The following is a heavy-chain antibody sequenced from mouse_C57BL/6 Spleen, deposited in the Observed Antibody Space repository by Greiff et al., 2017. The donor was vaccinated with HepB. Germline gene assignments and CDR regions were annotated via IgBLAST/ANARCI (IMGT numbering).Heavy chain of an antibody. CDR3: ARRRHDYLYAMDY. CDR1: GYTFTSYW. CDR2: IDPSDSYT. Sequence: QVQLQQPGAELVMPGASVKLSCKASGYTFTSYWMHWVKQRPGQGLEWIGEIDPSDSYTNYNQKFKGKSTLTVDKSSSTAYMQLSSLTSEDSAVYYCARRRHDYLYAMDYWGQGTSVTVSS. V-gene: IGHV1-69*01. J-gene: IGHJ4*01. D-gene: IGHD2-4*01.